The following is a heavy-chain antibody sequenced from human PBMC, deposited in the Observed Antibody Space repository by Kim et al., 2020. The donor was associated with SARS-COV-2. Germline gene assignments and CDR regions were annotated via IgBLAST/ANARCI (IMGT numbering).Heavy chain of an antibody. CDR3: AKDALFVYYDSSGSHGMDV. J-gene: IGHJ6*02. Sequence: GGSLRLSCAASGFTFDDYAMHWVRQAPGKGLEWVSGISWNSGSIGYADSVKGRFTISRDNAKNSLYLQMNSLRAEDTALYYCAKDALFVYYDSSGSHGMDVWGQGTTVTVSS. V-gene: IGHV3-9*01. CDR1: GFTFDDYA. CDR2: ISWNSGSI. D-gene: IGHD3-22*01.